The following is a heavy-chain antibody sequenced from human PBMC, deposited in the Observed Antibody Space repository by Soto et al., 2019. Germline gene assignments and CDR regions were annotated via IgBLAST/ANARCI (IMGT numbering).Heavy chain of an antibody. V-gene: IGHV1-46*01. Sequence: GASVKVSCKASGYTFTSYYMHWVRQAPGQGLEWMGIINPSGGSTSYAQKFQGRVTMTRDTSTSTVYMELSSLRSEDTAVYYCARDLSIAVAGTWWFDPWGQGTLVTV. CDR1: GYTFTSYY. CDR2: INPSGGST. J-gene: IGHJ5*02. CDR3: ARDLSIAVAGTWWFDP. D-gene: IGHD6-19*01.